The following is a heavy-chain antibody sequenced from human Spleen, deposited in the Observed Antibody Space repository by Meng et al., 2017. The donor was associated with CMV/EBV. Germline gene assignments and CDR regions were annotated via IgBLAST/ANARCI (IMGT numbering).Heavy chain of an antibody. CDR2: IRSDGNHK. CDR3: AKDSPGGLDAFDI. CDR1: GFNFSNYG. Sequence: GGSLRLSGITSGFNFSNYGMNWVRQAPGKGREWVAFIRSDGNHKYYADSVRGRFTLSRGNSKDTLYLQMNSLRLEDTAVYYCAKDSPGGLDAFDIWGQGTMVTVSS. D-gene: IGHD3-16*01. J-gene: IGHJ3*02. V-gene: IGHV3-30*02.